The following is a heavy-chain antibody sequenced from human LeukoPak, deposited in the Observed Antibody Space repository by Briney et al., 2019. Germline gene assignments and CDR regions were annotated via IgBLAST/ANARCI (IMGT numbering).Heavy chain of an antibody. D-gene: IGHD3-22*01. V-gene: IGHV4-59*01. Sequence: PSETLSLTCTVSSGSFRTYYWSWIRQPPGKGLEWIGYIFYNEGTSYNPSLKSRVTISVDTSNNQLSLKVNSVTAADTAMYYCARVTGYMIEDYFDYWGQGTLVTVSS. CDR1: SGSFRTYY. CDR2: IFYNEGT. J-gene: IGHJ4*02. CDR3: ARVTGYMIEDYFDY.